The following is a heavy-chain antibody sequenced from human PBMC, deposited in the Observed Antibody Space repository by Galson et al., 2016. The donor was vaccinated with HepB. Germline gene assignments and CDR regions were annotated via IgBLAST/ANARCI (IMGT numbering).Heavy chain of an antibody. CDR2: IKSKIDGETT. CDR3: TTVGAVLRYSDSPEIKGLFY. J-gene: IGHJ4*02. V-gene: IGHV3-15*01. Sequence: SWIRQAPGKGLEWVGRIKSKIDGETTEYAAPVKGRFTISRDDSKDALYLQMNSLKTEDTAVYYCTTVGAVLRYSDSPEIKGLFYWGQGALVTVSS. D-gene: IGHD3-9*01.